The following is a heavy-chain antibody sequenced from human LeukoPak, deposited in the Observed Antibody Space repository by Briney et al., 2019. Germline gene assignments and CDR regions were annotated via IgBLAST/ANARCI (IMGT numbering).Heavy chain of an antibody. D-gene: IGHD2-2*01. CDR1: GGSISSSSYY. Sequence: SETLSLTCTVSGGSISSSSYYWGWIRQPPGKGLEWIGSIYYSGSTYYNPSLKSRVTISVDTSKNQFSLKLSSVTAADTAVYYCARVSSTSPTKFDYWGQGTLVTVSS. CDR2: IYYSGST. V-gene: IGHV4-39*01. CDR3: ARVSSTSPTKFDY. J-gene: IGHJ4*02.